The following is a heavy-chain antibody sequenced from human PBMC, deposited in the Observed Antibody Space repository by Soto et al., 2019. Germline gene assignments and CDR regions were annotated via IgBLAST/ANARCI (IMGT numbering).Heavy chain of an antibody. CDR2: ISYDNGDNK. V-gene: IGHV3-30-3*01. CDR3: ARTRVVSGTTDFDY. CDR1: GFTFSSFS. D-gene: IGHD4-4*01. Sequence: QVQLVESGGGVVPPGTSLRLSCAASGFTFSSFSMHWVRQAPGKGLEWVAVISYDNGDNKYYADSVRGRFTVSRDNPKNTLYLQIISLRPEDTAVYYCARTRVVSGTTDFDYWGQGTLGTVSS. J-gene: IGHJ4*02.